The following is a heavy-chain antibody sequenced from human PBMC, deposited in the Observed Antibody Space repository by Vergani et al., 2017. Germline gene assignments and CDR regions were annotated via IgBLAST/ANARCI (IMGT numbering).Heavy chain of an antibody. CDR2: IYYSGST. Sequence: QVQLQESGPGLVKPLETLSLTCTVSGGSISSYYWSWIRQPPGKGLEWIGYIYYSGSTNYNPSLKSRVTISVDTSKNQFSLKLSSVTAADTAVYYCARGPDSSSSQFDYWGQGTLVTVSS. J-gene: IGHJ4*02. D-gene: IGHD6-6*01. V-gene: IGHV4-59*01. CDR3: ARGPDSSSSQFDY. CDR1: GGSISSYY.